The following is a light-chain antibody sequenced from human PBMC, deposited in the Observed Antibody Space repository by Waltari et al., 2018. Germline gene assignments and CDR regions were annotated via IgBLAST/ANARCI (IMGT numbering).Light chain of an antibody. V-gene: IGKV1-39*01. J-gene: IGKJ1*01. CDR3: QQSYRVPWT. Sequence: DIQMTQSPSSLSASVGDRVTISCRASQAVVKFLNWYQQRPGRAPKLLIYTASTLQSGVPSRFSGSVSGTDFTLSISNVQPEDSAIYYCQQSYRVPWTFGQGTRVEIK. CDR1: QAVVKF. CDR2: TAS.